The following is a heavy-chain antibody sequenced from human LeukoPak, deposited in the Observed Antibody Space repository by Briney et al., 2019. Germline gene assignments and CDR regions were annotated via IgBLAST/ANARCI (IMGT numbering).Heavy chain of an antibody. CDR1: GFIVSSNY. J-gene: IGHJ4*02. V-gene: IGHV3-53*01. CDR2: IYSGGTT. CDR3: AREAAGIYY. Sequence: GGSLRLSCAASGFIVSSNYMSWVRQAPGKGLEWVSVIYSGGTTYYADSVKGRFTISRDNAKNSLYLQMNSLRAEDTAVYYCAREAAGIYYWGQGTLVTVSS. D-gene: IGHD6-13*01.